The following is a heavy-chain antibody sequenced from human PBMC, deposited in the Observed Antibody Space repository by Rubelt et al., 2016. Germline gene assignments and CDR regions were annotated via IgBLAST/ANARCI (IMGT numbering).Heavy chain of an antibody. D-gene: IGHD6-19*01. V-gene: IGHV3-23*01. CDR3: AQDHPEPRTRIAVSGPIWFDP. Sequence: ESGGGLVQPGGSLRLSCAASGFTFSNYAVSWVRQAPGKGLEWVSVISGSGVTTYYADSVKGRFTISRDNSKNTLYLQMHTLRAEDTAVYYCAQDHPEPRTRIAVSGPIWFDPWGQGTLVTVSS. CDR1: GFTFSNYA. J-gene: IGHJ5*02. CDR2: ISGSGVTT.